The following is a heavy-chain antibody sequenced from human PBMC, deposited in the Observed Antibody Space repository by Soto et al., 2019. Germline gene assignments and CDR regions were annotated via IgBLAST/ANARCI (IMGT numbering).Heavy chain of an antibody. CDR3: ARRAYCGGDCYLPTGFDP. CDR2: IYYSGST. J-gene: IGHJ5*02. D-gene: IGHD2-21*02. CDR1: GGSISSGGYY. Sequence: SETLSLTCTVSGGSISSGGYYWSWIRQHPGKGLEWIGYIYYSGSTYYNPSLKSRVTISVDTSKNQFSLKLSSVTAADTAVYYCARRAYCGGDCYLPTGFDPWGQGTLVTSPQ. V-gene: IGHV4-31*03.